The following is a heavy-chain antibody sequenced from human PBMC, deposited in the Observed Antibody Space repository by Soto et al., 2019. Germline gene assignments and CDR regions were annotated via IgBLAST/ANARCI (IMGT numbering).Heavy chain of an antibody. V-gene: IGHV3-30*18. CDR1: GFTSSSYG. Sequence: SLRLSCAASGFTSSSYGMHWVRQAPGKGLEWVAVISYDGSNKYYADSVKGRFTISRDNSKNTLYLQMNSLRAEDTAVYYCAKGGITGTSSTNYYYYGMDVWGQGTTVTVSS. CDR2: ISYDGSNK. D-gene: IGHD1-20*01. CDR3: AKGGITGTSSTNYYYYGMDV. J-gene: IGHJ6*02.